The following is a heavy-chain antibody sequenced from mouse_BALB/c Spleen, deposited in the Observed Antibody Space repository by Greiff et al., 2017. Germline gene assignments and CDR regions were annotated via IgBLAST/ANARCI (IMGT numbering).Heavy chain of an antibody. J-gene: IGHJ4*01. D-gene: IGHD1-1*01. Sequence: QVQLKQSGAELVRPGSSVKISCKASGYAFSSYWMNWVKQRPGQGLEWIGQIYPGDGDTNYNGKFKGKATLTADKSSSTAYMQLSSLTSEDSAVYFCARNGTTVDDAMDYWGQGTSVTVSS. CDR2: IYPGDGDT. CDR1: GYAFSSYW. CDR3: ARNGTTVDDAMDY. V-gene: IGHV1-80*01.